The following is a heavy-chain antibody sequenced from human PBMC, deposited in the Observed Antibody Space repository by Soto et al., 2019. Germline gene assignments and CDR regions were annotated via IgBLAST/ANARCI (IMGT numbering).Heavy chain of an antibody. Sequence: QVRLQESGPGLVRPSETLSLTCTVSGGSVSSDRHYWSWVRQPPGKGLEWIGYVYYSGSTNYNASLESRVTISVDTYQHQFSLRLTSVTAADTGVYYCARSADGSGTPYFDYWGQGTVVSVSS. CDR1: GGSVSSDRHY. J-gene: IGHJ4*02. D-gene: IGHD3-10*01. CDR2: VYYSGST. V-gene: IGHV4-61*01. CDR3: ARSADGSGTPYFDY.